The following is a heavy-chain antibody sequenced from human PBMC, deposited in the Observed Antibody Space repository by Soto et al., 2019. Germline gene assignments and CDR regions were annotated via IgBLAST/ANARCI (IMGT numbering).Heavy chain of an antibody. D-gene: IGHD2-21*02. CDR3: VRDPCGDCFDWDSDL. J-gene: IGHJ2*01. V-gene: IGHV3-30*04. CDR2: ISYDGTTK. Sequence: QVQLVESGGGVVQPGRSLRLSCEVSGFTFTSFAVHWVRQAPGKGLEWVALISYDGTTKYYADSVKGRFTISRDNSMDTLYLQMNSLRTEDTALYYCVRDPCGDCFDWDSDLWGQGTLVTVSS. CDR1: GFTFTSFA.